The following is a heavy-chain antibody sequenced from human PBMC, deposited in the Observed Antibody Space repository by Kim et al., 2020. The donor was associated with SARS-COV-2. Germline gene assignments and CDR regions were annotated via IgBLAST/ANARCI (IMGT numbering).Heavy chain of an antibody. CDR2: ISSSSSTI. D-gene: IGHD3-9*01. J-gene: IGHJ4*02. V-gene: IGHV3-48*02. CDR1: GFTFSSYS. Sequence: GGSLRLSCAASGFTFSSYSMNWVRQAPGKGLEWVSYISSSSSTIYYADSVKGRFTISRDNAKNSLYLQMNSLRDEDTAVYYCASLALHYDILTGYYPLDYWGQGTLVTVSS. CDR3: ASLALHYDILTGYYPLDY.